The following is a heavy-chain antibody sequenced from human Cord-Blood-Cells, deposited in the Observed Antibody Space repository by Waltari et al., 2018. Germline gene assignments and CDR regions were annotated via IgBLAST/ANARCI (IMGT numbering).Heavy chain of an antibody. Sequence: QITLKESGPTLVKPTQTLTLTCTFSGFSLSTSGVGVGWIRQPPGKALEWLALIYLNDDKRYSPSLKSRLTITKDTSKNQVVLTMTNMDPVDTATYYCARTYYYGSGSYYILDYWGQGTLVTVSS. CDR2: IYLNDDK. V-gene: IGHV2-5*01. D-gene: IGHD3-10*01. CDR3: ARTYYYGSGSYYILDY. CDR1: GFSLSTSGVG. J-gene: IGHJ4*02.